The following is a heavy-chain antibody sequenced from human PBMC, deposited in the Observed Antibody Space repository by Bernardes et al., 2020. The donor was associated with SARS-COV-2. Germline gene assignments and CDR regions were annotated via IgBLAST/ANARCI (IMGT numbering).Heavy chain of an antibody. Sequence: PETLSLTCTVSGVSISGSYWSWIRQPPGKGLAWIGYIYSSGSTHFNPSLKSRVTISVDTSKNQFFLRLSSVTAADTAVYYCARGRIYSTSWVDYWGQGALVTGSS. CDR1: GVSISGSY. J-gene: IGHJ4*02. D-gene: IGHD6-13*01. V-gene: IGHV4-59*01. CDR3: ARGRIYSTSWVDY. CDR2: IYSSGST.